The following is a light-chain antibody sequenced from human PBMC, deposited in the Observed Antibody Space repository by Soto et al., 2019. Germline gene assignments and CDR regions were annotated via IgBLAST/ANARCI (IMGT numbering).Light chain of an antibody. CDR3: QQRNNWPPLT. CDR1: QSVSSF. V-gene: IGKV3-11*01. CDR2: DTS. Sequence: EIVLTQSPATLSLSPGERATLSCWASQSVSSFLVWYQQKPGQAPRLLIYDTSNRATGIPARFSGSGSGTDFTLTISSLEPEDFAVYYCQQRNNWPPLTFGQGTRLEIK. J-gene: IGKJ5*01.